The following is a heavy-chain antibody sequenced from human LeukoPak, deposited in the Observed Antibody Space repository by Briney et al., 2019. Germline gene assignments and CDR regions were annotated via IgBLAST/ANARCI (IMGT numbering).Heavy chain of an antibody. CDR2: VYNSGIT. D-gene: IGHD1-26*01. Sequence: SETLSLTCTVSGGPISNYYWTWIRQSPGQGLDGIGYVYNSGITDYNPSLKSRLTISVDTSKNQFSLKQSSMTAADTAVYYCASLKWASNYDNYYMDVWGEGTMVTVSS. V-gene: IGHV4-59*08. CDR3: ASLKWASNYDNYYMDV. J-gene: IGHJ6*03. CDR1: GGPISNYY.